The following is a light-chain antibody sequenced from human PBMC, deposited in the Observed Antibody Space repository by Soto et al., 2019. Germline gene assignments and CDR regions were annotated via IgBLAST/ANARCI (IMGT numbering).Light chain of an antibody. Sequence: ESVLTQSPGTLSLSPGARATLSCRARQSVSSSYLAWYQQKPGQAPRLLIYGASSRATGIPDRFSGSGSGTDFTLTISRLEPEDFAVYYCQQYGSSPPYTFGQGTKLEIK. CDR3: QQYGSSPPYT. CDR2: GAS. V-gene: IGKV3-20*01. J-gene: IGKJ2*01. CDR1: QSVSSSY.